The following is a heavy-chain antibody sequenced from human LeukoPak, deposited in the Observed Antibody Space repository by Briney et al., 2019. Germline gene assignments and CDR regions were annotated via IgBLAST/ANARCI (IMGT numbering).Heavy chain of an antibody. CDR2: ISSSSTYI. V-gene: IGHV3-21*01. CDR3: ARVLLPNLASYCIQY. Sequence: PGGSLRLSCAGSGFTFSSYSIIWVRQAPGKGLEWVSLISSSSTYIYYADSVKGRFSISRDNAKKSVYLQMNDLRVDDTAVYYCARVLLPNLASYCIQYWGPGTLVTVSS. CDR1: GFTFSSYS. D-gene: IGHD1-26*01. J-gene: IGHJ4*02.